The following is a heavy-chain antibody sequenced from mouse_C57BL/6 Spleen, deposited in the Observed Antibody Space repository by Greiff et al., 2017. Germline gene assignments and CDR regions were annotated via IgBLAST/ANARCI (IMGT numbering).Heavy chain of an antibody. Sequence: VQLQQPGAELVKPGASVKLSCKASGYTFTSYWMPWVKQRPGQGLEWIGMIHPNGGSTNYNEKFKSKATLTVDKSSSTAYMQLSSLTSEDSAVYYCGDYYYGSSLYWYFDVWGTGTTVTVSS. J-gene: IGHJ1*03. V-gene: IGHV1-64*01. CDR2: IHPNGGST. CDR1: GYTFTSYW. D-gene: IGHD1-1*01. CDR3: GDYYYGSSLYWYFDV.